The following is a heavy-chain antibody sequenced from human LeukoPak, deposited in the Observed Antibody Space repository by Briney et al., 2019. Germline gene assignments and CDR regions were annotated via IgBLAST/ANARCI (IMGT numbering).Heavy chain of an antibody. CDR3: ARERRGVRYPQGTFDY. J-gene: IGHJ4*02. D-gene: IGHD1-1*01. CDR2: INPNSGGT. V-gene: IGHV1-2*02. Sequence: ASVKVSCKASGYTFTCYYMHWVRQAPGQGLEWMGWINPNSGGTNYAQKFQGRVTMTRDTSISTAYMELSRLRSDDTAVYYCARERRGVRYPQGTFDYWGQGTLATVSS. CDR1: GYTFTCYY.